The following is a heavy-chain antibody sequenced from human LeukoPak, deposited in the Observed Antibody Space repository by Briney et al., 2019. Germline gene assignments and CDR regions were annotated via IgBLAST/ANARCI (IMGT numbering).Heavy chain of an antibody. D-gene: IGHD1-26*01. CDR1: GFTFSSFG. J-gene: IGHJ4*02. V-gene: IGHV3-21*01. CDR3: SRESGPFCPFGH. CDR2: ISSSSSYI. Sequence: GGSLRLSCAASGFTFSSFGMNWVRQAPGKGLEWVSSISSSSSYIFYADSVKGRFTISRDNAKNSLYLQINSLRAEDTAVYYCSRESGPFCPFGHWGQGTLVAVTS.